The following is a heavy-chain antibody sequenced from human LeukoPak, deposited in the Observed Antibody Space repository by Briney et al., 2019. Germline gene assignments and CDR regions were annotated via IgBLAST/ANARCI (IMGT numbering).Heavy chain of an antibody. V-gene: IGHV3-33*01. CDR3: ARDLYYYDSSGYFNY. J-gene: IGHJ4*02. D-gene: IGHD3-22*01. Sequence: GGSLRLSCAASGFTFSSYGMPWVRQAPGKGLEWVAVIWYDGSNKYYADSVKGRFTISRDNSKNTLYLQMYSLRAEDTAVYYCARDLYYYDSSGYFNYWGQGTLVTVSS. CDR1: GFTFSSYG. CDR2: IWYDGSNK.